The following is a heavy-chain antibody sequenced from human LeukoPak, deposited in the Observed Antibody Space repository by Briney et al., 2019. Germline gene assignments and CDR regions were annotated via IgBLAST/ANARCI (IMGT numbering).Heavy chain of an antibody. Sequence: PGGSLRLSCAASGFTFSSYAMSWVRQAQGKGLEWVSAISGSAYSTYYADSAKGRFTISRDNSKNTLYLQMNSLRAEDTAVYYCAKEAGYSGYDFPDFWGQGTLVTVSS. V-gene: IGHV3-23*01. D-gene: IGHD5-12*01. J-gene: IGHJ4*02. CDR3: AKEAGYSGYDFPDF. CDR1: GFTFSSYA. CDR2: ISGSAYST.